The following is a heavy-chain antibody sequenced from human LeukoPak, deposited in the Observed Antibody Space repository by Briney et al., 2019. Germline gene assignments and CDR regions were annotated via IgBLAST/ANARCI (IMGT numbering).Heavy chain of an antibody. CDR2: IHTYKGHT. Sequence: GASVKVSCKSSGYTFNSYGITWVRQAPGQGLEWRGWIHTYKGHTNYAQKLQGRVTMTTDTSTSTAYMELRSLRSEDTAIYYCARDNSVGDNAWWFDPWGQGTLVTVSS. J-gene: IGHJ5*02. D-gene: IGHD1-26*01. CDR3: ARDNSVGDNAWWFDP. V-gene: IGHV1-18*01. CDR1: GYTFNSYG.